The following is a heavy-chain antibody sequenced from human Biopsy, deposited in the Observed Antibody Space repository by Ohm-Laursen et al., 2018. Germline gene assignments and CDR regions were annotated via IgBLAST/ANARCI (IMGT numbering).Heavy chain of an antibody. D-gene: IGHD3-16*01. V-gene: IGHV3-15*01. CDR2: IKSKFDGETT. J-gene: IGHJ6*02. Sequence: GSLRLSCTASGFMFSTFSMNWVRQAPGKGLEWVGRIKSKFDGETTDYAAPVKGRFIISRDDSKSTLFLQMNSLKVEDTGVYFCSTGGGDFYYNGMDVWGQGTTVTVSS. CDR1: GFMFSTFS. CDR3: STGGGDFYYNGMDV.